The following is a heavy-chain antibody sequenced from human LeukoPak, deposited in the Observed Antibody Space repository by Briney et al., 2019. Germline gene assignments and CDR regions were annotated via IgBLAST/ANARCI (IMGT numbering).Heavy chain of an antibody. D-gene: IGHD2-8*02. CDR3: ARRGYWQSVITYYFDY. CDR2: IYYSGST. CDR1: GGSISSSSYY. V-gene: IGHV4-39*01. Sequence: KPSETLSLTCTVSGGSISSSSYYWGWIRQPPGKGLEWIGSIYYSGSTYYNPSLKSRVTISVDTSKNQFSLKLSSVTAADTAVYYRARRGYWQSVITYYFDYWGQGTLVTVSS. J-gene: IGHJ4*02.